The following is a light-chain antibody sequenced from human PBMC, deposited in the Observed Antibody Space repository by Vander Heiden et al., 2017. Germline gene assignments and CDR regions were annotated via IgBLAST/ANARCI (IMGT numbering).Light chain of an antibody. V-gene: IGKV2-28*01. CDR2: LGS. Sequence: DILTPQSPLSLPVAPAEPASIACRSSQSLLHSNGYNYLDWYLQKPGHTPKLLIYLGSNRASGVPDRFSGRGSGTDFTLKISRVDAEDIGVYYCRQDLETPRTFGQGTKVEIK. CDR1: QSLLHSNGYNY. CDR3: RQDLETPRT. J-gene: IGKJ1*01.